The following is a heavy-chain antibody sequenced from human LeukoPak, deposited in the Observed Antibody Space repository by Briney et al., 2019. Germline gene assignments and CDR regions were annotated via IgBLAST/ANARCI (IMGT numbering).Heavy chain of an antibody. D-gene: IGHD4-17*01. Sequence: ASVKVSCKASGYTFTSYGISWVRQAPGQGLEWMGWISAYNGNTNYAQKLQGRVTMTTDTSTSTAYMELRSLRSEDTAVYYCARGRWVNTVTDWFDPWGQGSLVTVSS. CDR2: ISAYNGNT. V-gene: IGHV1-18*01. J-gene: IGHJ5*02. CDR3: ARGRWVNTVTDWFDP. CDR1: GYTFTSYG.